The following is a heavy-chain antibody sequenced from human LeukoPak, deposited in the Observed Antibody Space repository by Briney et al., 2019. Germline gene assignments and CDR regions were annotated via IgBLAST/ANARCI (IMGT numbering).Heavy chain of an antibody. V-gene: IGHV1-2*04. CDR1: GYTFTGYY. Sequence: ASVTVSCKASGYTFTGYYMHWVRQAPGQGLEWMGWINPNSGGTNYAQKFQGWVTMTRDTSISTAYMELSRLRSDDTAVYYCARVSKGWYDAFDIRGQGTMVTVSS. CDR2: INPNSGGT. D-gene: IGHD6-19*01. J-gene: IGHJ3*02. CDR3: ARVSKGWYDAFDI.